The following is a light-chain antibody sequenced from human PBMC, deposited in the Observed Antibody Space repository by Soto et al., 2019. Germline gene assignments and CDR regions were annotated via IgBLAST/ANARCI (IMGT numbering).Light chain of an antibody. CDR2: GAS. J-gene: IGKJ3*01. CDR1: QGISSY. V-gene: IGKV1-8*01. CDR3: QQYHSYPHT. Sequence: IRMTQSPSSFSASTGDRVTITCRASQGISSYLAWYQQKPGKAPKLLIYGASTLQSGVPSRFSGRASGTDFTLTINCLQSEDFATYYCQQYHSYPHTFGPGTKVDI.